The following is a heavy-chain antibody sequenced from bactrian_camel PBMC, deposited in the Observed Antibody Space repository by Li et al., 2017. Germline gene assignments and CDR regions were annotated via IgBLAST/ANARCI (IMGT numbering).Heavy chain of an antibody. CDR3: ATDGGSWYSDPSRCYEYNY. V-gene: IGHV3S1*01. J-gene: IGHJ4*01. CDR2: RSFITDTS. D-gene: IGHD6*01. CDR1: GYNYNYC. Sequence: HVQLVESGGGLVQPGGSLRLSCEASGYNYNYCMGWFRQAPGKEGRGVAARSFITDTSYYADSVRGRFILTQDNSKNTLALQMNSLKPEDTAMYYCATDGGSWYSDPSRCYEYNYWGQGTQVTVS.